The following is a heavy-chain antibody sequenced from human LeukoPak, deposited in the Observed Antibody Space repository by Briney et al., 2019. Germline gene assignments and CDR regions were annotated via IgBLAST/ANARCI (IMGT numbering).Heavy chain of an antibody. CDR2: IRIGSSTI. CDR1: GFTLSSYS. J-gene: IGHJ4*02. CDR3: ARDPHALDY. V-gene: IGHV3-48*01. Sequence: GGSLRLSCAASGFTLSSYSMNWVRQAPGKGLEWVSYIRIGSSTIHYADPVKGRFTISRDNAKNSLYLQMNSLRAEDTAVYYCARDPHALDYWGQGTLVTVSS.